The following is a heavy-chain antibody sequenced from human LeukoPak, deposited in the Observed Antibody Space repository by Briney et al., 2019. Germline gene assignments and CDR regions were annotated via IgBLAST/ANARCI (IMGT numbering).Heavy chain of an antibody. CDR1: GGSISSSSYY. CDR2: IYYSGST. J-gene: IGHJ4*02. V-gene: IGHV4-39*07. Sequence: SETLSLTCTVSGGSISSSSYYWGWTRQPPGKGLEWIGSIYYSGSTYYNPSLKSRVTISVDTSKNQFSLKLSSVTAADTAVYYCARDLGGSLDYWGQGTLVTVSS. CDR3: ARDLGGSLDY. D-gene: IGHD1-26*01.